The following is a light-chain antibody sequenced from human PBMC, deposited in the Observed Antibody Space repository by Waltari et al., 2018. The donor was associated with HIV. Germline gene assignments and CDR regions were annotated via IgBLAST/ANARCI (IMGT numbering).Light chain of an antibody. CDR1: QSVSRH. CDR2: EIS. V-gene: IGKV3-11*01. Sequence: ELVLPQSPATLSVSPGERAILSCRASQSVSRHLAWYQQKSGQAPRLLIYEISTRAAGTPGRFNGNGSGTDFTLTITDVEPADVAMYFCQQRGTWPQVTFGGGRGWKS. CDR3: QQRGTWPQVT. J-gene: IGKJ4*01.